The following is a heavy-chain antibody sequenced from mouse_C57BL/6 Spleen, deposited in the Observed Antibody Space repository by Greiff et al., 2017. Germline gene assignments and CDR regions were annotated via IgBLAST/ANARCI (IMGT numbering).Heavy chain of an antibody. CDR3: ARREDYYGSRAWFAY. D-gene: IGHD1-1*01. J-gene: IGHJ3*01. V-gene: IGHV1-39*01. CDR2: INPNYGTT. Sequence: VQLKQSGPELVKPGASVKISCKASGYSFTDYNMNWVKQSNGKSLEWIGVINPNYGTTSYNQKFKGKATLTVDQSSSTAYMQLNSLTSEDSAVXYCARREDYYGSRAWFAYWGQGTLVTVSA. CDR1: GYSFTDYN.